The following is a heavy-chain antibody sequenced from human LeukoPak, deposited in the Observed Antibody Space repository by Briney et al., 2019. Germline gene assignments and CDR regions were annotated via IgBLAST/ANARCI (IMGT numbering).Heavy chain of an antibody. V-gene: IGHV4-34*01. CDR1: GGSCSGYY. J-gene: IGHJ1*01. CDR2: INHSGST. CDR3: ARDDSSGYYAYLQH. Sequence: SETLSLTCAVYGGSCSGYYWSWIRQPPGKGLEWSGEINHSGSTNYNPSLKSRVTISVDTSKNQFSLKLSSVTAADTAVYYCARDDSSGYYAYLQHWGQGTLVTVSS. D-gene: IGHD3-22*01.